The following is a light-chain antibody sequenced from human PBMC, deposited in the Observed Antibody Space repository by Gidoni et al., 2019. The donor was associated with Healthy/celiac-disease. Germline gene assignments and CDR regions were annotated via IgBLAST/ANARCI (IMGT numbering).Light chain of an antibody. CDR1: QSVSSSY. J-gene: IGKJ4*01. CDR3: QQYGSSPSLT. V-gene: IGKV3-20*01. Sequence: IVLTQSPGTLSLSPGERATLSCRASQSVSSSYLAWYQQKPGQAPGLIIYGASSRATGIPDRFSGSGSGTDFTLTISRLEPEDFAVYYCQQYGSSPSLTFGGGTKVEIK. CDR2: GAS.